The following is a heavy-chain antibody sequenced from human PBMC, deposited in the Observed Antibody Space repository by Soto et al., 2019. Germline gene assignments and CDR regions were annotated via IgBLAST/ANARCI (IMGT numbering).Heavy chain of an antibody. D-gene: IGHD2-8*02. CDR1: ENSFITYC. J-gene: IGHJ5*02. CDR2: ISPNDSST. CDR3: VKRRRHVTITGPLLYH. Sequence: LGESLKFSCKNPENSFITYCTAWEPQMPGGGMEWMGIISPNDSSTLYRPSSDGQVTISADKSINTVYLKWSGLKASDTAMYYCVKRRRHVTITGPLLYHWGKRTRVTV. V-gene: IGHV5-51*02.